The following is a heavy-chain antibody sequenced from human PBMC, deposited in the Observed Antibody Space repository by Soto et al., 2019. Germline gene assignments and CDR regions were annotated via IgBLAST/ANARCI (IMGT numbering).Heavy chain of an antibody. V-gene: IGHV3-33*01. D-gene: IGHD3-3*01. J-gene: IGHJ6*03. Sequence: QVQLVESGGGVVQPGRSLRLSCAASGFTFSSYGMHWVRQAPGKGLEWVAVIWYDGSNKYYADSVKGRFTISRDNSKNTLYLQMNSLRAEDTAVYYCARAAGTIYSYYMDVWGKGTTVTVSS. CDR1: GFTFSSYG. CDR3: ARAAGTIYSYYMDV. CDR2: IWYDGSNK.